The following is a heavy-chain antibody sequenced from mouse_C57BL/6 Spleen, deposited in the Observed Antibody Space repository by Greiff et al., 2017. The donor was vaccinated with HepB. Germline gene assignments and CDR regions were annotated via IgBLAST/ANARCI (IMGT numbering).Heavy chain of an antibody. CDR1: GYAFSSYW. D-gene: IGHD1-1*01. CDR2: IYPGDGDT. V-gene: IGHV1-80*01. Sequence: VQLQQSGAELVKPGASVKISCKASGYAFSSYWMNWVKQRPGKGLEWIGQIYPGDGDTTYNGKFKGKATLTADKSSSTAYMQLSSLTSEDSAVFFCARSRRITTVVATNFDYWGQGTTLTVSS. J-gene: IGHJ2*01. CDR3: ARSRRITTVVATNFDY.